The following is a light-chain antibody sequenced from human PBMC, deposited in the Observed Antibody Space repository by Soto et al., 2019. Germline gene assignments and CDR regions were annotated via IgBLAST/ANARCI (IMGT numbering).Light chain of an antibody. CDR1: QGISTY. CDR3: QQFNSEWYA. Sequence: DIQLTQSPSFLSASVGDRVTITCRASQGISTYLAWYLQRPGKDPKLLIYVASTLQLGVPSRFSGSGSGTEFTLTISRLQTEDFGNYYCQQFNSEWYAFGQGNKMEIK. J-gene: IGKJ2*01. CDR2: VAS. V-gene: IGKV1-9*01.